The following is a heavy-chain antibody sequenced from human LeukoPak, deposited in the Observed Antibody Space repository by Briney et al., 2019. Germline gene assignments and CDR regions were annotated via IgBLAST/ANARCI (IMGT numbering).Heavy chain of an antibody. D-gene: IGHD3-3*01. Sequence: GGSLRLSCAASGFTFGSHGMPWVRQAPGKGLEWAAVIWFDGTKKYYADSVKGRFTISRDNSKNTLYLQMNSLRADDTAIYYCARMSATYLDYWGQGTLVTVSS. J-gene: IGHJ4*02. CDR2: IWFDGTKK. V-gene: IGHV3-33*01. CDR3: ARMSATYLDY. CDR1: GFTFGSHG.